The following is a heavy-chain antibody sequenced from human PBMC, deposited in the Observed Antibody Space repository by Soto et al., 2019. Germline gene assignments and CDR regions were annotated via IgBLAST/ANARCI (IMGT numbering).Heavy chain of an antibody. Sequence: QVQLQESGPGLVKPSETLSLTCTVSGGSISRYYWSWIRQPPGEGLEWIGFLYHGGSTNYNPSPKSRVTISVDTSKNQFSLKLSSVTAADTAVYYCAGYGTTAFDYFDYWGQGTLVTVSS. CDR2: LYHGGST. CDR1: GGSISRYY. V-gene: IGHV4-59*01. J-gene: IGHJ4*02. D-gene: IGHD1-1*01. CDR3: AGYGTTAFDYFDY.